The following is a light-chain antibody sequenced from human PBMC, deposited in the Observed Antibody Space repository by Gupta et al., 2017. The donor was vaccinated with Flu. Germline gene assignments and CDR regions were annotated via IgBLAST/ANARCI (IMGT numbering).Light chain of an antibody. V-gene: IGKV3-11*01. Sequence: EIVLTQSPATLSLSPGERATLSCRASQSVSSYLAWYQQKPGQAPRLLIYDASNRANGIPARFSGSGSGTEFTLTISSREPEDSAVYYCQHRSNRPLTFGRGTKVEI. CDR3: QHRSNRPLT. CDR1: QSVSSY. J-gene: IGKJ4*01. CDR2: DAS.